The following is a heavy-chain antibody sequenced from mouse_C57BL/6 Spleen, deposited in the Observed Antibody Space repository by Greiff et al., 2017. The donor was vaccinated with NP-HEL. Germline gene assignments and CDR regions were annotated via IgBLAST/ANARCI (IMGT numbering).Heavy chain of an antibody. V-gene: IGHV1-50*01. J-gene: IGHJ2*01. CDR3: AGSDTYYVDY. Sequence: VQLQQSGAELVKPGASVKLSCKASGYTFTSYWMQWVKQRPGQGLEWIGEIDPSDSYTNYNQKFKGKATLTVDTSSSTAYMQLSSLTSEDSAVYYCAGSDTYYVDYWGQGTTLTVSS. CDR2: IDPSDSYT. CDR1: GYTFTSYW.